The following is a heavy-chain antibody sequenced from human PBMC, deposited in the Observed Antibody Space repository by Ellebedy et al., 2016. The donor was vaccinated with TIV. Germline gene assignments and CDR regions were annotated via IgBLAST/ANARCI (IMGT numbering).Heavy chain of an antibody. D-gene: IGHD6-19*01. Sequence: PGGSLRLSCAASGFTFSSYWMSWVRQAPGKGLEWVANIKQDGSEKYYVDSVKGRFTISRDNAKNSLYLQMNSLRAEDTAVYYCARAIAVAGIRFDYWGQGTLVTVSS. CDR3: ARAIAVAGIRFDY. CDR2: IKQDGSEK. V-gene: IGHV3-7*01. CDR1: GFTFSSYW. J-gene: IGHJ4*02.